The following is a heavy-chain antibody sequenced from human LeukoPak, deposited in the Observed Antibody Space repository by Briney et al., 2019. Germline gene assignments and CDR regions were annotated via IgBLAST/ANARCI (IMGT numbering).Heavy chain of an antibody. CDR1: GYTFTVYF. V-gene: IGHV1-2*02. CDR3: ARDGNFDY. J-gene: IGHJ4*02. D-gene: IGHD1-1*01. CDR2: ISPNSGET. Sequence: ASVNVSCKASGYTFTVYFMHWFRQAPGQGLEWMGWISPNSGETSYAQKFQGRVTMTRDTSIRTVYMEVNSLRPDDTAVFYCARDGNFDYWGQGTLVTVSS.